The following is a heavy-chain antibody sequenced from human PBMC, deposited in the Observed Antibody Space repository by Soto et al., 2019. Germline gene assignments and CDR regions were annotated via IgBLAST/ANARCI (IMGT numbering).Heavy chain of an antibody. CDR3: RHFGGSAYYYYGMDV. CDR2: ISSSGSTI. D-gene: IGHD3-16*01. J-gene: IGHJ6*02. Sequence: GGSLRLSCAASGFTFSDYYMSWIRQAPGKGLEWVSYISSSGSTIYYADSVKGRFTISRDNAKNSLYLQMNSLRAEDTAVYYCRHFGGSAYYYYGMDVWGQGTTVTVSS. V-gene: IGHV3-11*01. CDR1: GFTFSDYY.